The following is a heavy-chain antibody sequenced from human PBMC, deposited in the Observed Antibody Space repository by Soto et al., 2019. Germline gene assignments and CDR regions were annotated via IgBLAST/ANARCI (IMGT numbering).Heavy chain of an antibody. CDR3: ARDRHFMVRGVISREFDY. D-gene: IGHD3-10*01. V-gene: IGHV1-46*03. Sequence: GASVKVSCKASGYTFTSYYMHWVRQAPGQGLEWMGIINPSGGSTSYAQKFQGRVTMTRDTSTSTVYMELSSLRSEDTAVYYCARDRHFMVRGVISREFDYWGQGTLVTVSS. CDR1: GYTFTSYY. J-gene: IGHJ4*02. CDR2: INPSGGST.